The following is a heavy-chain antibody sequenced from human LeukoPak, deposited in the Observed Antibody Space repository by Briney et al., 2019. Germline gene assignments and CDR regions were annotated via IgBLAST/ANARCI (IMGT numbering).Heavy chain of an antibody. CDR1: GGSISSSNW. V-gene: IGHV4-4*02. CDR3: VRVIGAPNYYYYMDV. D-gene: IGHD3-22*01. CDR2: IYHSGST. Sequence: SETLSLTSAVSGGSISSSNWWSWVRQPPGKGLEWIGEIYHSGSTNYNPSLKSRVTISVDKSKNQFSLKLSSVTAADTAVYFCVRVIGAPNYYYYMDVWGKGTTVTVSS. J-gene: IGHJ6*03.